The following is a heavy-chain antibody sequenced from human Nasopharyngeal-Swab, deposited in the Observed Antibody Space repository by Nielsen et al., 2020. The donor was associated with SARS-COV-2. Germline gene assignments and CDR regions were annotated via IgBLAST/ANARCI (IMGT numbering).Heavy chain of an antibody. CDR1: GGSISSSSYY. J-gene: IGHJ5*02. Sequence: SETLSLTCTVSGGSISSSSYYWSWIRQPAGKGLEWIGRIYTSGSTNYNPSLKSRVTMSVDTSKNQFSLKLSSVTAADTAVYYCARGTGSGSYYSRSGNWFDPWGQGTLVTVSS. V-gene: IGHV4-61*02. D-gene: IGHD3-10*01. CDR2: IYTSGST. CDR3: ARGTGSGSYYSRSGNWFDP.